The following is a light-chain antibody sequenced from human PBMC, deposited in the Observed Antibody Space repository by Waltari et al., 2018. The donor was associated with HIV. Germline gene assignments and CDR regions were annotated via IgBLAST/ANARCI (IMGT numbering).Light chain of an antibody. CDR2: EVS. CDR3: SSYAGSSTWV. Sequence: QSALTQPPSASGSPGQSVTISCTGISSAAGDDNYVSWYQQSPGKAPKFIIYEVSKRPSGVPDSFSGSKSGNTASLTVSGLQADDEADYYCSSYAGSSTWVFGGGTKLTVL. CDR1: SSAAGDDNY. J-gene: IGLJ3*02. V-gene: IGLV2-8*01.